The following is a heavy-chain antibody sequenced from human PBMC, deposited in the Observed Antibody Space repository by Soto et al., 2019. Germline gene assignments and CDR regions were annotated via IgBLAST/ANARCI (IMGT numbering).Heavy chain of an antibody. CDR3: VRDAVGMATDYAVDI. CDR2: INAYNGNT. J-gene: IGHJ3*02. V-gene: IGHV1-18*01. D-gene: IGHD5-12*01. CDR1: GYTFPRYG. Sequence: SGKLCSKASGYTFPRYGITCLRQSPAQRLEWMAWINAYNGNTNYAQKLQGRVTMTRDTSISTAYMELSTLRSDETAVYYCVRDAVGMATDYAVDIWGTGRMVTV.